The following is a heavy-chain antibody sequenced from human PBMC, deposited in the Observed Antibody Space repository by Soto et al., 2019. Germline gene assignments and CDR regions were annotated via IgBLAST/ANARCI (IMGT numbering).Heavy chain of an antibody. D-gene: IGHD4-17*01. J-gene: IGHJ4*02. CDR3: AKSAPMDAGDKYYYDF. CDR2: IIPFFGTA. CDR1: GGTFSTFG. V-gene: IGHV1-69*13. Sequence: SVKVSCKASGGTFSTFGISWVRQAPGQGLEWMGGIIPFFGTARYSQKFEDRITITADESTNTVYMDLRSLTSEDTAIYYCAKSAPMDAGDKYYYDFRGQGALVTVSS.